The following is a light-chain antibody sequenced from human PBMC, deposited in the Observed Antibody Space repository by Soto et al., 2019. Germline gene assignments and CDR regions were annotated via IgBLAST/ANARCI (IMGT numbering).Light chain of an antibody. CDR1: SSDVGGYNY. V-gene: IGLV2-14*01. CDR3: SSYTSSSTHVV. Sequence: QSALTQPASVSGSPGQSITIPCTGTSSDVGGYNYVSWYQQHPGKAPKLMIYDVTNRPSGVSNRFSGSKSGNTASLSISGLQAEDEADYCCSSYTSSSTHVVFGGGTKLAVL. CDR2: DVT. J-gene: IGLJ2*01.